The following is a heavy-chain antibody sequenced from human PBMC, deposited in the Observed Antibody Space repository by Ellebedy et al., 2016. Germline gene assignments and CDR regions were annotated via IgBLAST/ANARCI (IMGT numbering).Heavy chain of an antibody. CDR1: GYTFTSYA. Sequence: ASVKVSXXASGYTFTSYAMHWVRQAPGQRLEWMGWINAGNGNTKYSQKFQGRVTITRDTSASTAYMELSSLRSEDTAVYYCARNPCVQPFSSTSCYVGSYYGMDVWGQGTTVTVSS. V-gene: IGHV1-3*01. J-gene: IGHJ6*02. D-gene: IGHD2-2*01. CDR3: ARNPCVQPFSSTSCYVGSYYGMDV. CDR2: INAGNGNT.